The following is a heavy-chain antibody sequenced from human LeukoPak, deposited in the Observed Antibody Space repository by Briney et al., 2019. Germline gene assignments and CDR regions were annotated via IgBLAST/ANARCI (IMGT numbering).Heavy chain of an antibody. Sequence: GGSLRLSCAASGFTVSSNYMSWVRQAPGKGLEWVSVIYSGGSTYYADPVKGRFTISRDNSKNTLYLQMNSLRAEDTAVYYCARAPSEWELIDWGQGTLVTVSS. CDR2: IYSGGST. CDR1: GFTVSSNY. V-gene: IGHV3-66*02. J-gene: IGHJ4*02. CDR3: ARAPSEWELID. D-gene: IGHD1-26*01.